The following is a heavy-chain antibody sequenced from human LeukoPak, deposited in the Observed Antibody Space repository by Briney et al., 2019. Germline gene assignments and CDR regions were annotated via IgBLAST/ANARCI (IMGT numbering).Heavy chain of an antibody. CDR1: GFNFRNYW. D-gene: IGHD6-13*01. CDR2: IKQDGSET. J-gene: IGHJ5*02. V-gene: IGHV3-7*01. Sequence: PGESLRLSCGPSGFNFRNYWMSWVRQARGKGLEGVANIKQDGSETYYVDSVRGRFTISRDNAKNTLYLQMNSLRADDTAIYYCAREISSCYQTEGRFDPWGQGTPVTVSS. CDR3: AREISSCYQTEGRFDP.